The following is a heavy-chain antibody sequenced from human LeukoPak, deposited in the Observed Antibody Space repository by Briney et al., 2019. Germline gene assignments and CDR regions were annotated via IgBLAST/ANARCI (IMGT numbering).Heavy chain of an antibody. V-gene: IGHV4-59*01. CDR1: GGSFSGYS. CDR2: IYYSGST. J-gene: IGHJ4*02. CDR3: ARFEYSYGPGLLDY. Sequence: SETLSLTCAVYGGSFSGYSWSWIRQPPGKGLEWIGYIYYSGSTNYNPSLKSRVTISVDTSKNQFSLKLSSVTAADTAVYYCARFEYSYGPGLLDYWGQGTLVTVSS. D-gene: IGHD5-18*01.